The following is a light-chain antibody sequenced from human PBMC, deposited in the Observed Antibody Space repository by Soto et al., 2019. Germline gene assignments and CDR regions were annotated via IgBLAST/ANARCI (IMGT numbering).Light chain of an antibody. J-gene: IGKJ3*01. CDR1: QSVNSY. CDR3: QQRSNWPPFT. Sequence: EIVLTQSPATLSLSPGERATLSCRASQSVNSYLAWYQQKPGQAPRLLIYDASNRATGIPARFSGSGSWTDFTLTISSLEPEDFAVYYCQQRSNWPPFTFGPGTKVDIK. CDR2: DAS. V-gene: IGKV3-11*01.